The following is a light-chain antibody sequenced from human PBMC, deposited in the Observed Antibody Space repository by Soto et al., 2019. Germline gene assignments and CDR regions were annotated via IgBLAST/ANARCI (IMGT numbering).Light chain of an antibody. V-gene: IGKV3D-20*02. CDR2: GAS. Sequence: VGLSQSLGTLSLSPGEKATLSCRPSQSFSSSYLAWYQQKPGQPPRLLIYGASSRATGIPARFSGSGSGTDFTLTISSLEPEDFAVYYCQQRSNWPPLISFGQGTRLEIK. CDR1: QSFSSSY. CDR3: QQRSNWPPLIS. J-gene: IGKJ5*01.